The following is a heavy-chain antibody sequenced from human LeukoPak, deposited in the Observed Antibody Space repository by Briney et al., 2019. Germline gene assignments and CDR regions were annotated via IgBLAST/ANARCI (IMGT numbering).Heavy chain of an antibody. V-gene: IGHV4-61*02. D-gene: IGHD3-22*01. J-gene: IGHJ6*03. CDR2: IYTSGST. Sequence: SQTLSLTCTVSGGSISSGSYYWSWIRQPAGKGLEWIGRIYTSGSTNYNPSLKSRVTMSVDTSKNQFSLKLSSVTAADTAVYYCARDSRYSDTSGYYYSHYYMDVWGKGTTVTVSS. CDR1: GGSISSGSYY. CDR3: ARDSRYSDTSGYYYSHYYMDV.